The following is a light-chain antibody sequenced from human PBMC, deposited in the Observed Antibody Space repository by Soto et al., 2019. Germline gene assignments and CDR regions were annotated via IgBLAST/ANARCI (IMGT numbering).Light chain of an antibody. CDR2: GAS. J-gene: IGKJ5*01. CDR1: QSVSSSY. Sequence: EIVLTQSPGTLSLSPGERATLSCRASQSVSSSYLAWYQQKPGQAPRPLIYGASGRAHGIPDRFSGSGSGTDFPLTISTLAPEDIAVYYCQQYGSSPRPITFGQGTRLEIK. V-gene: IGKV3-20*01. CDR3: QQYGSSPRPIT.